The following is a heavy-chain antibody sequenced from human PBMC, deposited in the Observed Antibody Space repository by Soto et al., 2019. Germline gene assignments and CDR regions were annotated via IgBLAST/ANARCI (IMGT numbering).Heavy chain of an antibody. CDR1: GFTFSNYW. D-gene: IGHD6-13*01. CDR2: VNQDGTQK. CDR3: ALEGGDPSTSWSPGYFDS. Sequence: EVQLVESGGGLVQPGGSLRLSCTASGFTFSNYWMTWVRQAPGKGLEWVANVNQDGTQKNYVDSVKGRFTISRDNAKNSXXLQVRRLRAEDTALFYFALEGGDPSTSWSPGYFDSWSQGTLLTVSS. V-gene: IGHV3-7*01. J-gene: IGHJ4*02.